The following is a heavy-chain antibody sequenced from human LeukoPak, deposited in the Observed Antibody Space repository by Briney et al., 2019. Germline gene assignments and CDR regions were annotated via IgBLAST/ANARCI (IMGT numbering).Heavy chain of an antibody. CDR1: GFPFSEYS. J-gene: IGHJ4*02. CDR2: IGISSGNT. CDR3: AREHNYAFDN. V-gene: IGHV3-11*06. Sequence: GGSLRLSCAASGFPFSEYSMNWVRQAPGKGLEWISYIGISSGNTKYADSVKGRFTVSGDNARNSLYLQMNSLRVEDTAVYYCAREHNYAFDNWGQGTLVTVSS. D-gene: IGHD1-1*01.